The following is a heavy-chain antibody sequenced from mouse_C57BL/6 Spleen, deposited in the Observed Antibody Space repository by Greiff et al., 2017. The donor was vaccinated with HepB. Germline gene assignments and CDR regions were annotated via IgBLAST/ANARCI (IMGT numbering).Heavy chain of an antibody. CDR2: IYPGDGDT. V-gene: IGHV1-80*01. CDR1: GYAFSSYW. Sequence: QVQLQQSGAELVKPGASVKISCKASGYAFSSYWRNWVKQRPGKGLEWIGQIYPGDGDTNYNGKFKGKATLTADKSSSTTYMQLSGLTSEDSAVYFCAREGTTVVAHFDVWGTGTTVTVSS. CDR3: AREGTTVVAHFDV. D-gene: IGHD1-1*01. J-gene: IGHJ1*03.